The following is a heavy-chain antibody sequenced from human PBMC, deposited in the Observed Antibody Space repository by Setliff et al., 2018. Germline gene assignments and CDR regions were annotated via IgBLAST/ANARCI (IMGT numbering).Heavy chain of an antibody. CDR2: ISVYNGKT. Sequence: VASVKVSCKASGYTFISYDISWVRQAPGQGLEWMGWISVYNGKTKYAQKFQGRVTMTTDTSTRTAYMEVTSLRSDDTAVYYCATEKFPGDWGDYWGQGTLVTVSS. CDR3: ATEKFPGDWGDY. J-gene: IGHJ4*02. D-gene: IGHD2-21*01. CDR1: GYTFISYD. V-gene: IGHV1-18*01.